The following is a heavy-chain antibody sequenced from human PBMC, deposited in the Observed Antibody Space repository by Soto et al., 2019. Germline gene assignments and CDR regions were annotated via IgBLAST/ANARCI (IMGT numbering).Heavy chain of an antibody. CDR1: GGTFSSYT. V-gene: IGHV1-69*08. CDR3: AREEYSSGWYSDY. CDR2: IIPILGIA. J-gene: IGHJ4*02. Sequence: QVQLVQSGAEVKKPGSSVKVSCKASGGTFSSYTISWVRQAPGQGLEWMGRIIPILGIANYAQKFQGRVTITADKSTSTAYMELSSLRSEDTAVYYCAREEYSSGWYSDYWGQGTLVTVSS. D-gene: IGHD6-19*01.